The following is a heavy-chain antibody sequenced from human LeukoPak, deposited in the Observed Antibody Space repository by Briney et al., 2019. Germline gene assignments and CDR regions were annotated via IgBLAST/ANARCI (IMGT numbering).Heavy chain of an antibody. V-gene: IGHV4-30-2*01. CDR1: GGSISSGGYY. Sequence: PSETLSLTCTVSGGSISSGGYYWSWIRQPPGKGLEWIGYIYHSGSTYYNPSLKSRVTISVDRSKNQFSLKLSSVTAADTAVYYCARGHNWNYGPFDYWGQGTLVTVSS. J-gene: IGHJ4*02. D-gene: IGHD1-7*01. CDR2: IYHSGST. CDR3: ARGHNWNYGPFDY.